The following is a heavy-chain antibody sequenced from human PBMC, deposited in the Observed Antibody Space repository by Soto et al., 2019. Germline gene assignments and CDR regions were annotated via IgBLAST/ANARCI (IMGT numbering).Heavy chain of an antibody. CDR1: GFTFSNYA. CDR3: ARLLTGDERKILELDY. V-gene: IGHV3-23*01. CDR2: IRDSATNT. Sequence: EVQLLESGGGLVQPGGSLKVSCAASGFTFSNYALSWVRQAPGKGLEWVAAIRDSATNTYYADSVKGRFTISRDNSENTLFLQMNSLRAADTAIYYCARLLTGDERKILELDYWCQGTLVTVSS. J-gene: IGHJ4*02. D-gene: IGHD3-9*01.